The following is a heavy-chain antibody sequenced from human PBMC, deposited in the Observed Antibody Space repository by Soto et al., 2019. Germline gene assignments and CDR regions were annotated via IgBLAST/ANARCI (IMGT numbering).Heavy chain of an antibody. J-gene: IGHJ4*02. CDR3: ARVHSGSYYNGDEYYFDY. D-gene: IGHD3-10*01. V-gene: IGHV4-31*03. CDR1: GGSISSGGYY. Sequence: PSETLSFTCTVSGGSISSGGYYWSWIRQHPGKGLEWIGYIYYSGSTYYNPSLKSRVTISVDTSKNQFSLKLSSVTAADTAVYYCARVHSGSYYNGDEYYFDYCGQGTLVTVSS. CDR2: IYYSGST.